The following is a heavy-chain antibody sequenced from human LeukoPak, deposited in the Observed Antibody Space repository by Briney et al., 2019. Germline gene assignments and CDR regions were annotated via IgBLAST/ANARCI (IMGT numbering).Heavy chain of an antibody. Sequence: ASVKVSCKASRYTFTSYDINWVRQATGQGFEWIGWMSSNSDNTGYAQKFQGRVTITRDTSASTAYMELSSLRSEDTAVYYCARDRRQLWLRGGYLVDPWGQGTLVTVSS. V-gene: IGHV1-8*01. D-gene: IGHD5-18*01. CDR1: RYTFTSYD. J-gene: IGHJ5*02. CDR3: ARDRRQLWLRGGYLVDP. CDR2: MSSNSDNT.